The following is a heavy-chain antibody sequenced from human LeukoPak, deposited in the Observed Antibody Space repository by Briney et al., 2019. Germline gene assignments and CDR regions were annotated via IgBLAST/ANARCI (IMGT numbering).Heavy chain of an antibody. CDR2: IIPIFGAA. V-gene: IGHV1-69*13. CDR3: VLEWLRGY. Sequence: RGASVKVSCKASGGTFSSYAISWVRQAPGQGLEWMGGIIPIFGAANYAQKFQGRVTITADESTSTAYMELSSLRSEDTAVYYCVLEWLRGYWGQGTLVTVSS. D-gene: IGHD3-3*01. J-gene: IGHJ4*02. CDR1: GGTFSSYA.